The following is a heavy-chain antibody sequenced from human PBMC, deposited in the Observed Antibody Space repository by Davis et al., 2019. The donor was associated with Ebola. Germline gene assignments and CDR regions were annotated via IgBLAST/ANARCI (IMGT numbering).Heavy chain of an antibody. CDR3: THTDSIAAQDY. Sequence: GESLKISCAASGFTFSNAWMSWVRQAPGKGLEWVGRIKSKTDGGTTDYAAPVKGRFTISRDDSKNTLYLQMNSLKTEDTAVYYCTHTDSIAAQDYWGQGTLVTVSP. J-gene: IGHJ4*02. CDR2: IKSKTDGGTT. V-gene: IGHV3-15*01. CDR1: GFTFSNAW. D-gene: IGHD6-6*01.